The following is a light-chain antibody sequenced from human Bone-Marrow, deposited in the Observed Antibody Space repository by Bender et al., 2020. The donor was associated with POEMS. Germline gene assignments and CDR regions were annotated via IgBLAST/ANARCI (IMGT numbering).Light chain of an antibody. V-gene: IGLV2-23*02. CDR3: CSYAGGPVV. J-gene: IGLJ1*01. CDR1: SSDVGNYNL. Sequence: QSALTQAASVSGSPGQSITISCTGTSSDVGNYNLLSWYQQHPGKVPKLMIYEVSKRPSGVSNRFSGSKSGNTASLTISGVQAEDEADYYCCSYAGGPVVFGTGTRVTVL. CDR2: EVS.